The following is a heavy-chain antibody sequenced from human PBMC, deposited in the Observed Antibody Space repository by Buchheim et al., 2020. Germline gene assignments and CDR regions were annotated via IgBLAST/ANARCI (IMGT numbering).Heavy chain of an antibody. CDR1: GFTFSSYG. CDR3: AKVVSSWNDEVYKRCDP. D-gene: IGHD1-1*01. CDR2: ISYVGSNK. Sequence: QVQLVEPGGGVVQPGRSLRLSCAAPGFTFSSYGMHWARQAPGKGRGWVAVISYVGSNKYYADFVKGRLTISRDTTKNTLYLRMCSLSAEDTAVYYCAKVVSSWNDEVYKRCDPWGQGTL. J-gene: IGHJ5*02. V-gene: IGHV3-30*18.